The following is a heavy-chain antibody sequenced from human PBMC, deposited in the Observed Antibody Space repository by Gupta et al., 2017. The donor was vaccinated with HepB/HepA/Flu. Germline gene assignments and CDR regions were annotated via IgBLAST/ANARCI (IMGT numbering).Heavy chain of an antibody. CDR2: IKQDGSEK. Sequence: EVQLVESGGGLVQPGGSLRLSCAASGFTFSSHWVIWVRQAPGKGLEWVANIKQDGSEKKYVDSVKGRFIISRDNAKDSMYLQMNSLRAEDTAVYYCARGSGSTTRALDIWGQGTMVTVSS. CDR1: GFTFSSHW. V-gene: IGHV3-7*01. J-gene: IGHJ3*02. D-gene: IGHD2/OR15-2a*01. CDR3: ARGSGSTTRALDI.